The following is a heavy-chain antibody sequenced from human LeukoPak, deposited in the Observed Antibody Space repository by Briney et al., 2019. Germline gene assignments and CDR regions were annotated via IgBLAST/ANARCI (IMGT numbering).Heavy chain of an antibody. CDR1: GFTFTNYG. Sequence: VASVKVSCKASGFTFTNYGITWVRQAPGQGLEWMGWISAYNGDTNYAQKLRYRVTMTTGTSTSTAYMELRSLRSDDTAVYYCARVGEQHLDYYFDYWGQGTLVTVSS. D-gene: IGHD6-13*01. V-gene: IGHV1-18*04. CDR3: ARVGEQHLDYYFDY. J-gene: IGHJ4*02. CDR2: ISAYNGDT.